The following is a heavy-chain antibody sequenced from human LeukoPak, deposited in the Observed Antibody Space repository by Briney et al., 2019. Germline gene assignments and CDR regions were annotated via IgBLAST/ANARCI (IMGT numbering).Heavy chain of an antibody. Sequence: PGGSLRLSCAASGFTFSSYGMHWVRQAPGKGLEWVAFIRYDGSNKYYADSVKGRSTISRDNSKNTLYLQMNSLRAEDTAVYYCANSGWYESYYYYYYMDVWGKGTTVTVSS. CDR3: ANSGWYESYYYYYYMDV. D-gene: IGHD6-19*01. CDR1: GFTFSSYG. J-gene: IGHJ6*03. V-gene: IGHV3-30*02. CDR2: IRYDGSNK.